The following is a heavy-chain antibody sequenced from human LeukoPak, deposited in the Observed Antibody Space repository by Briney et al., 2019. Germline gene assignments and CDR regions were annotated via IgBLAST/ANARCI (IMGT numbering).Heavy chain of an antibody. J-gene: IGHJ3*02. CDR2: IRGGGHGP. D-gene: IGHD4-17*01. CDR3: ARDPNGDYVGAFDM. Sequence: GGSLRLSCTASGFTFSDYAMTWVRQSPGKGPEWVAAIRGGGHGPFYADSVRGRFTISRDNSKYTLFLQMDSLRAADTAVYYCARDPNGDYVGAFDMWGPGTMVTVSS. V-gene: IGHV3-23*01. CDR1: GFTFSDYA.